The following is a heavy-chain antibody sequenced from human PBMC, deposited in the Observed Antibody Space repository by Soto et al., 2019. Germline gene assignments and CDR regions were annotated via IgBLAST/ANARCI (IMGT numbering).Heavy chain of an antibody. D-gene: IGHD6-19*01. CDR2: IIPIFGTA. V-gene: IGHV1-69*13. Sequence: ASVKVSCKASGYTFTSYGISWVRQAPGQGLEWMGGIIPIFGTANYAQKFQGRVTITADESTSTAYMELSSLRSEDTAVYYCAATLYRAKQWLVTAHFDYWGQGTLVTVSS. CDR1: GYTFTSYG. J-gene: IGHJ4*02. CDR3: AATLYRAKQWLVTAHFDY.